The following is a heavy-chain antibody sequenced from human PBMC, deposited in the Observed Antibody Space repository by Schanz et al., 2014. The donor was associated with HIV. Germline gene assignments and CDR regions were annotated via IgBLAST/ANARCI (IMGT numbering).Heavy chain of an antibody. V-gene: IGHV1-2*02. Sequence: QVQLVQSGAEVKKPGASVKVSCKASGYTFTSYGISWVRQAPGQGLEWMGWTNPNSGGTSYARKFQGRVTMTRDTSINTAYMEFSGVRSDDTAVYYCTRSRYELQWLDVWGQGTLVTVSS. D-gene: IGHD5-12*01. CDR1: GYTFTSYG. J-gene: IGHJ5*02. CDR2: TNPNSGGT. CDR3: TRSRYELQWLDV.